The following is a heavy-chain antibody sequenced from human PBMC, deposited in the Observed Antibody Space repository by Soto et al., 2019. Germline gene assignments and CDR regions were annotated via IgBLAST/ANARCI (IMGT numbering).Heavy chain of an antibody. CDR3: AKDQGRIAARLWVCFEY. CDR1: GFTFSNYG. CDR2: ISHDGANK. J-gene: IGHJ4*02. Sequence: HPGGSLRLSCAASGFTFSNYGMHWVRQAPGKGLEWVAVISHDGANKYYTDSVKGRFTISRDNSKNTLYLQMNSLRTEDTAVYYCAKDQGRIAARLWVCFEYWGQGTLVTVSS. V-gene: IGHV3-30*18. D-gene: IGHD6-6*01.